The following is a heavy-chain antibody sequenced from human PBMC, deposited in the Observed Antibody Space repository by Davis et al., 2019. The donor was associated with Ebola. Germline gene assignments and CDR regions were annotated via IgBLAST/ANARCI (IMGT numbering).Heavy chain of an antibody. Sequence: GGSLRLSCAASKFTLSSYWMSWVRQAPGKGLEWVATIENDGSKKYYMGSVKGRFTISRDNAKNSLFLQMNSLRADDTAVYYCARDPLIIGDATTDSWGQGTLVTVSS. CDR1: KFTLSSYW. J-gene: IGHJ5*01. CDR3: ARDPLIIGDATTDS. V-gene: IGHV3-7*01. D-gene: IGHD2/OR15-2a*01. CDR2: IENDGSKK.